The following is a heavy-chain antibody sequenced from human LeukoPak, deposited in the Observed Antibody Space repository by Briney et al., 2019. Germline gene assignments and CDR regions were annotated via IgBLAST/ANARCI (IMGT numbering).Heavy chain of an antibody. V-gene: IGHV4-59*01. D-gene: IGHD5-18*01. CDR2: IYYSGST. CDR3: ARGSGYSSEYYFDY. Sequence: SETLSLTCTVSGGSISSYYWSWIRQPPGKGLGWIGYIYYSGSTNYNPSLKSRVTISVDTSKNQFSLKLSSVTAADTAVYYCARGSGYSSEYYFDYWGQGTLVTVSS. J-gene: IGHJ4*02. CDR1: GGSISSYY.